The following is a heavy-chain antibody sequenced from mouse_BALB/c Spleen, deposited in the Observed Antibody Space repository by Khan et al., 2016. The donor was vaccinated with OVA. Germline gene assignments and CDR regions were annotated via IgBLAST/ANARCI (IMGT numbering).Heavy chain of an antibody. CDR3: AKMASK. Sequence: VQLQQPGAELVKPGATVKLSCTASGYTIKDTYMHWLKQWPDQGLEWIGRIDPPTGNTKYDPKFQGKATLTADTSSNTAYLQLNSLTSEDTAVFCGAKMASKWGQGTTLTVSS. V-gene: IGHV14-3*02. CDR1: GYTIKDTY. J-gene: IGHJ2*01. CDR2: IDPPTGNT.